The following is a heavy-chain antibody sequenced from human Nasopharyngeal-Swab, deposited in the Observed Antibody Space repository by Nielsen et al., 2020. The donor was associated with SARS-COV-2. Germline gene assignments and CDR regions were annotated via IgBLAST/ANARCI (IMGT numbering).Heavy chain of an antibody. CDR3: AKDGMVRGAFDI. CDR2: IKQDGSEK. D-gene: IGHD5-18*01. V-gene: IGHV3-7*03. J-gene: IGHJ3*02. CDR1: GLTFSTYW. Sequence: GESLKISCAASGLTFSTYWMSWVRQAPGKGLEWVANIKQDGSEKYYVDSVKGRLTISRDNAKNSLYLQMNSLRAEDTAVYYCAKDGMVRGAFDIWGQGTMVTVSS.